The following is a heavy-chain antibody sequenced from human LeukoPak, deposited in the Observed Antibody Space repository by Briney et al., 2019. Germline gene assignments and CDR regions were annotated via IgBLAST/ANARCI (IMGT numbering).Heavy chain of an antibody. CDR2: ISGSGGST. CDR1: GFIFSSYA. Sequence: GGSLRLSCAASGFIFSSYAMSWVRQAPGKGLEWVSTISGSGGSTYYADSVRGRFTISRDNSKNTVYLQMNSLRAEDTAVYYCAKDRSCIYYVCHGDFDYWGQGTLVTVSS. CDR3: AKDRSCIYYVCHGDFDY. D-gene: IGHD2-8*01. J-gene: IGHJ4*02. V-gene: IGHV3-23*01.